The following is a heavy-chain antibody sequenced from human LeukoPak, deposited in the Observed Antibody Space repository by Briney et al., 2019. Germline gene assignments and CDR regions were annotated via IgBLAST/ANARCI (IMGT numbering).Heavy chain of an antibody. Sequence: PGGSLRLSCAASGFTFDDYGMSWVRQAPGKGLEWVSGINWNGGSTGYADSVKGRFTISRDNAKNSLYLQMNGLRAEDTALYYCARAVGATKIETFDYWGQGTLVTVSS. V-gene: IGHV3-20*04. CDR3: ARAVGATKIETFDY. D-gene: IGHD1-26*01. CDR2: INWNGGST. CDR1: GFTFDDYG. J-gene: IGHJ4*02.